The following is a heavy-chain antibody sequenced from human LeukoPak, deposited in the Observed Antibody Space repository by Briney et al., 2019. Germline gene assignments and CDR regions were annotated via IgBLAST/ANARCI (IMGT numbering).Heavy chain of an antibody. J-gene: IGHJ5*02. CDR3: ARGGYYGSGNDFRFDP. V-gene: IGHV4-59*01. CDR2: IHYTGST. Sequence: SETLSLTCAVYGGSLSGYYWSWIRQSPGKGLECIGYIHYTGSTNYNPSLKSRVTISVETSKNQFSLKLKSVTAADTAVYYCARGGYYGSGNDFRFDPWGQGTLVTVSS. D-gene: IGHD3-10*01. CDR1: GGSLSGYY.